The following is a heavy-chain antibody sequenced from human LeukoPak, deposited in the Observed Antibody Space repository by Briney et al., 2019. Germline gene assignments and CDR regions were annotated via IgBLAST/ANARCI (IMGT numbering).Heavy chain of an antibody. CDR3: ARDLRPVRGVTWDY. J-gene: IGHJ4*02. Sequence: GGSLRLSCAASGFTFDDYGMSWVRQAPGRGLEWVSGINWNGGSTGYADSVKGRFTISRDNAKNSLYLQMNSLRAEDTALYYCARDLRPVRGVTWDYWGQGTLVTVSS. V-gene: IGHV3-20*04. D-gene: IGHD3-10*01. CDR2: INWNGGST. CDR1: GFTFDDYG.